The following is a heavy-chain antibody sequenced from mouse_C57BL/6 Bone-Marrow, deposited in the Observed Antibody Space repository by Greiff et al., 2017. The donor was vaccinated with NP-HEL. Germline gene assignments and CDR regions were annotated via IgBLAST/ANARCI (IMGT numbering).Heavy chain of an antibody. D-gene: IGHD1-1*01. V-gene: IGHV1-61*01. Sequence: VKLQQPGAELVRPGSSVKLSCKASGYTFTSYWMDWVKQRPGQGLEWIGNIYPSDSETHYNQKFKDKATLTVDKSSSTAYMQLSSLTSEDSAVYYCARPINYGSSHWYFDVWGTGTTVTVSS. CDR2: IYPSDSET. CDR3: ARPINYGSSHWYFDV. CDR1: GYTFTSYW. J-gene: IGHJ1*03.